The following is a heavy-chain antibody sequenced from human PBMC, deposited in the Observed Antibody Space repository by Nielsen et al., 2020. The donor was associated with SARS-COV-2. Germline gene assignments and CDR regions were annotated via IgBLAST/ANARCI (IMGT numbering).Heavy chain of an antibody. CDR3: AKDGVVRGDALDL. J-gene: IGHJ3*01. CDR2: IWYDGSNK. D-gene: IGHD3-10*01. Sequence: GESLKISCAASGFTFSSYGMHWVRQAPGEGLEWVAVIWYDGSNKYYADSVKGRFSISRDNSKNTLFLQMHSLRVEDTAVYYCAKDGVVRGDALDLWGQGTMVTVSS. CDR1: GFTFSSYG. V-gene: IGHV3-33*06.